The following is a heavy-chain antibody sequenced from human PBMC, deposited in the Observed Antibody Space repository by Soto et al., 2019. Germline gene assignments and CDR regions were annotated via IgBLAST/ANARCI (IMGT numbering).Heavy chain of an antibody. V-gene: IGHV6-1*01. CDR1: GDSVSSNSAA. D-gene: IGHD2-21*01. CDR3: ARFVVKDWCFDY. J-gene: IGHJ4*02. Sequence: SQTLSLTCAISGDSVSSNSAALNLIMQSPSRGLEWLGRTYYRSKWYNDYAVSVKSRITINPDTSKNQFSLQLNSVTPEDTAVYYCARFVVKDWCFDYWGQGTLVTVSS. CDR2: TYYRSKWYN.